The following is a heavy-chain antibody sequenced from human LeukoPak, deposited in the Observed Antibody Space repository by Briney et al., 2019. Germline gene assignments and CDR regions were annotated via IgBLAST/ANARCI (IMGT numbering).Heavy chain of an antibody. V-gene: IGHV1-8*01. J-gene: IGHJ4*02. CDR1: GYAFTSYD. Sequence: ASVKVSCKASGYAFTSYDINWVRQATEQGLEWMGWMNPNSGNTGYAQKFQGRLTMTWDTSISAAYMELSSLRSEDTAIYYSARELRRDEHWGQGTLVTVSS. CDR2: MNPNSGNT. D-gene: IGHD5-24*01. CDR3: ARELRRDEH.